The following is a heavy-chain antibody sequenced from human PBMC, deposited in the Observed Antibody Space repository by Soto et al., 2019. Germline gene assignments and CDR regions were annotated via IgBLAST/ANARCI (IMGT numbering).Heavy chain of an antibody. V-gene: IGHV1-69*13. CDR1: GGTFSSYA. CDR3: ARSSPPVVAAILWFDP. D-gene: IGHD2-15*01. J-gene: IGHJ5*02. CDR2: IIPIFGTA. Sequence: GASVKVSCKASGGTFSSYAISWVRQAPGQGLEWMGGIIPIFGTANYAQKFQGRVTITADESTSTAYMELSSLRSEDTAVYYCARSSPPVVAAILWFDPWGQGTLVTVSS.